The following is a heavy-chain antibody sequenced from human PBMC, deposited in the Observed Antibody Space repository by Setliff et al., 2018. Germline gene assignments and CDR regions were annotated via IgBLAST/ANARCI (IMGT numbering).Heavy chain of an antibody. Sequence: GASVKGSCKASGYTSYTYGIIWVRHAPGQGLELMGWINVYTGNTNYAQKFQGRVTITRDTSASTAYMELSSLRFEDTAVYFCARDHGYDSSGFYYYYHYYMDVWGKGTTVTVSS. D-gene: IGHD3-22*01. J-gene: IGHJ6*03. CDR3: ARDHGYDSSGFYYYYHYYMDV. V-gene: IGHV1-18*01. CDR1: GYTSYTYG. CDR2: INVYTGNT.